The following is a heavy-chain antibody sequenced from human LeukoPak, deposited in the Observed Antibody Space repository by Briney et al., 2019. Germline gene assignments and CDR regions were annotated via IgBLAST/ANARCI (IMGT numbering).Heavy chain of an antibody. CDR2: ISAYNGNT. Sequence: ASVKVSCKASGYTFTSYGISWVRQAPGQGLEWMGWISAYNGNTNYAQKFQGRVTITADKSTSTAYMELSSLRSEDTAVYYCARAYILTGYYYWGQGTLVTVSS. CDR3: ARAYILTGYYY. CDR1: GYTFTSYG. J-gene: IGHJ4*02. D-gene: IGHD3-9*01. V-gene: IGHV1-18*01.